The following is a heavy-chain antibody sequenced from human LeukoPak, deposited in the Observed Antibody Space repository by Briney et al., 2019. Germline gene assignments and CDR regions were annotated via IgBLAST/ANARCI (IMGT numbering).Heavy chain of an antibody. V-gene: IGHV3-30*18. CDR1: GFTFSSYG. D-gene: IGHD3-10*01. CDR2: ISYDGSNK. CDR3: AKGDYGSGSSYHY. J-gene: IGHJ4*02. Sequence: PGGSLRLPCAASGFTFSSYGMHRVRQAPGKGLEWVAVISYDGSNKYYADSVKGRFTISRDNSKNTLYLQMNSLRAEDTAVYYCAKGDYGSGSSYHYWGQGTLVTVSS.